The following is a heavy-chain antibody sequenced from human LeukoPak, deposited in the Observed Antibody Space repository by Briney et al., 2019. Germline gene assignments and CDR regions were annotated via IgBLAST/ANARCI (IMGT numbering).Heavy chain of an antibody. CDR1: GGSFSGYY. D-gene: IGHD3-22*01. J-gene: IGHJ4*02. Sequence: SETLSLTCAVYGGSFSGYYWSWIRQPPGKGLEWIGEINHSGSTNYSPSLKSRVTISVDTSKNQSSLKLSSVTAADTAVYYCARRACAYYYDSSGYFRYWGQGTLVTVSS. V-gene: IGHV4-34*01. CDR3: ARRACAYYYDSSGYFRY. CDR2: INHSGST.